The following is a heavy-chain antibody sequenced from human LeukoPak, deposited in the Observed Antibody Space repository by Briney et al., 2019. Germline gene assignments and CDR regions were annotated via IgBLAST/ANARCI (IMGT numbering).Heavy chain of an antibody. CDR2: ISAYNGNT. Sequence: ASVKVSCKASGYTFTSYGISWVRQAPGQGLEWMGWISAYNGNTNYAQMLQGRVTMTTDTSTSTAYMDLRSLRSDDTAVYYCARDGFSYSSGWSVYWGQGTLVTVSS. J-gene: IGHJ4*02. D-gene: IGHD6-19*01. CDR1: GYTFTSYG. CDR3: ARDGFSYSSGWSVY. V-gene: IGHV1-18*01.